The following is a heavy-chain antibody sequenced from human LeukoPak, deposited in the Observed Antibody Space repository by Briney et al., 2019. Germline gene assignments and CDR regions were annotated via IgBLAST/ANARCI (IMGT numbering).Heavy chain of an antibody. CDR3: AMESRIAVAAIDY. D-gene: IGHD6-19*01. Sequence: PGGSLRLSCAASGITFDEYAMNWVRQAPGKGLEWVSNINWNTGVIVYADSVKGRFTVSRDNAKTSLFLQMNSLRAEDTALYCCAMESRIAVAAIDYWGQGTLVTVSS. J-gene: IGHJ4*02. CDR2: INWNTGVI. CDR1: GITFDEYA. V-gene: IGHV3-9*01.